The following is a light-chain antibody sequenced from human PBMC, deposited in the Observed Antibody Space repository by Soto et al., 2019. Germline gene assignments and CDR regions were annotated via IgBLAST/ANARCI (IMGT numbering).Light chain of an antibody. CDR1: SSDVGGYNF. CDR3: CSHSSSITWM. J-gene: IGLJ3*02. V-gene: IGLV2-8*01. CDR2: EVA. Sequence: QSVLTQAPSASGSLGQSVTISCTGTSSDVGGYNFVSWYQQHPGKAPKLIVHEVANRLSGVSGRFSGSKSGNTAFLTISGLQAEDEAVYYCCSHSSSITWMFGGGTKLTVL.